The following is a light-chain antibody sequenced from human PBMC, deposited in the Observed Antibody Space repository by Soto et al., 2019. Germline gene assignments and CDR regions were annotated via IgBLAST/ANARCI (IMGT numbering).Light chain of an antibody. J-gene: IGKJ5*01. CDR2: GAS. CDR1: QDVGKW. Sequence: DLQMTQSPPSVSASVGDSVTIXXRASQDVGKWLAWYQQKSGKAPTIXIHGASNLQSGVPPRYSGSGDGTDFTLTISSLQPEDFATYYCQQANSFPITFGQGTRLEIK. CDR3: QQANSFPIT. V-gene: IGKV1-12*01.